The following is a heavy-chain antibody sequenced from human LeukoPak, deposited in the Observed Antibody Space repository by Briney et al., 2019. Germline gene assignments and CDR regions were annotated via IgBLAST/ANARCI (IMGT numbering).Heavy chain of an antibody. CDR2: IYSGGST. J-gene: IGHJ6*02. V-gene: IGHV3-66*01. D-gene: IGHD1-26*01. CDR1: GFTLSSNY. CDR3: ARDPVGAIGYGMDV. Sequence: GGSLGLSCAASGFTLSSNYMRWVRQAPGKGLEWVSVIYSGGSTYYADSVKGRFTISRDTSKNTLYLQMNSLRAEDTAVYYCARDPVGAIGYGMDVWGQGTTVTVSS.